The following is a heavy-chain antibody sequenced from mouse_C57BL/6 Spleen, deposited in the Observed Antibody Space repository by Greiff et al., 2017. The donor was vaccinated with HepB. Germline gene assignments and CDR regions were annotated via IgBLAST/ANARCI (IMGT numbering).Heavy chain of an antibody. CDR2: IDPSDSYT. D-gene: IGHD1-1*01. J-gene: IGHJ1*03. V-gene: IGHV1-69*01. Sequence: QVQLQQPGAELVMPGASVKLSCKASGYTFTSYWMHWVKQRPGQGLEWIGEIDPSDSYTNYNQKFKGKSTLTVDKSSSTAYMQLSSLTSEDSAVYYCASTLRTGYFDVWGTGTTVTVSS. CDR3: ASTLRTGYFDV. CDR1: GYTFTSYW.